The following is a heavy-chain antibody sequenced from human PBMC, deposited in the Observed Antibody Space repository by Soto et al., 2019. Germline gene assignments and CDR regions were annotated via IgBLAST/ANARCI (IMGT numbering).Heavy chain of an antibody. J-gene: IGHJ6*02. CDR3: ARSNGCDYXGSGSPIYYYYGMDV. CDR1: GGTLSSYA. V-gene: IGHV1-69*13. Sequence: SVEVSCKASGGTLSSYAISWVRQAPGQGLEGMGGIIPIFGTANYAQKFQGRVTITADESTSTAYMELSSLRSEDTAVYYCARSNGCDYXGSGSPIYYYYGMDVWGQGTTVTVSS. D-gene: IGHD3-10*01. CDR2: IIPIFGTA.